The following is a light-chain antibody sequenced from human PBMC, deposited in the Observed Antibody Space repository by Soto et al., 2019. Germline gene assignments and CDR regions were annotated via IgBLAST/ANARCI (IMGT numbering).Light chain of an antibody. J-gene: IGLJ1*01. Sequence: QSVLTQPPSVSGAPGQRVTISCTGSNSNIGAGFAVHWYHQLPGTAPKLLIHGNNNRPSGVPDRFSGSKSDTSASLAITGLQADDEADYYCHSYDSRLNCYVFGTGTKVTVL. CDR3: HSYDSRLNCYV. V-gene: IGLV1-40*01. CDR1: NSNIGAGFA. CDR2: GNN.